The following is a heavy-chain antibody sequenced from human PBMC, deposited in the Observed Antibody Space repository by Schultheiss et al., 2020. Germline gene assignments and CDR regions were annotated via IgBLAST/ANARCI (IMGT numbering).Heavy chain of an antibody. J-gene: IGHJ3*02. CDR3: ARLRSAPADAFDI. V-gene: IGHV3-23*01. D-gene: IGHD4-17*01. CDR2: ISGSGGST. CDR1: GFTFSSYA. Sequence: GGSLRLSCAASGFTFSSYAMSWVRQAPGKGLEWVSSISGSGGSTYFADSVKGRFTISRENAKNSLYLQMNSLRAGDTAVYYCARLRSAPADAFDIWGQGTMVTVSS.